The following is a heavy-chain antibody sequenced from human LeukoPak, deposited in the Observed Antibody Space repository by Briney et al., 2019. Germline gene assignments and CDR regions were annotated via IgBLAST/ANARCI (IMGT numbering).Heavy chain of an antibody. Sequence: GGSQRLSCAASGFTFSNYGMHWVRQAPGKGLEWVAVIAYDEINTNHADSVKGRFTVSRDNSKKTLFLQMNSLRAEDTAVYYCARGALIPDFRGQGTLVTVSS. J-gene: IGHJ4*02. CDR1: GFTFSNYG. CDR2: IAYDEINT. CDR3: ARGALIPDF. V-gene: IGHV3-30*03. D-gene: IGHD2-21*01.